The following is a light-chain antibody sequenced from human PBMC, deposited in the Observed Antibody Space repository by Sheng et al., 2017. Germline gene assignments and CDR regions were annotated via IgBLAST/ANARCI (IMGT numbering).Light chain of an antibody. Sequence: EIVLTQSPGTLSLSPGERATLSCRASQSVTSTYLDWYQQRPGQAPRLLIYGASTRATGIPDRFSGSGSGTDFTLTISSLQSEDFAVYYCQQYDNWPPLTFGQGTKVEIK. CDR3: QQYDNWPPLT. CDR2: GAS. J-gene: IGKJ1*01. CDR1: QSVTSTY. V-gene: IGKV3-20*01.